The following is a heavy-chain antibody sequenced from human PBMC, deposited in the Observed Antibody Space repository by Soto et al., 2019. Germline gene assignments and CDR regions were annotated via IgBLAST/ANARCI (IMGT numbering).Heavy chain of an antibody. CDR1: GFTFSSYI. J-gene: IGHJ3*02. Sequence: EVQLVESGGGLVQPGGSLRLSCAASGFTFSSYIMNWVRQAPGKGLEWGSYISSSSSTIYYAYSVKGRFTISRDNAKNSLYLQMTSLRDEDTAVYYCASCRTADYAVSRCAFYIWVQGTMGTVS. V-gene: IGHV3-48*02. CDR3: ASCRTADYAVSRCAFYI. CDR2: ISSSSSTI. D-gene: IGHD4-17*01.